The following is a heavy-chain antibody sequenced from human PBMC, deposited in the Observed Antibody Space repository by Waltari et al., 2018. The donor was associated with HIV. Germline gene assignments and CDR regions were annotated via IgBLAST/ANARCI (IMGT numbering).Heavy chain of an antibody. CDR2: ISGSGGST. J-gene: IGHJ4*02. CDR3: AKDLYCSGGNCYSRVLDS. D-gene: IGHD2-15*01. V-gene: IGHV3-23*01. Sequence: MGWVRQAPGKGLEWVAAISGSGGSTHYADSVKGRFTISRDSSKNTLDLQMNSLRAEDTAVYFCAKDLYCSGGNCYSRVLDSWGQGTLVTVSS.